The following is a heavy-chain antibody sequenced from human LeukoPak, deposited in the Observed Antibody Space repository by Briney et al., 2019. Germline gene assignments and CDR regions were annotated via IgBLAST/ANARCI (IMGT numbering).Heavy chain of an antibody. CDR1: GGSISSYY. J-gene: IGHJ6*03. CDR2: IYTSGST. D-gene: IGHD3-16*01. Sequence: SETLSLTCTVSGGSISSYYWSWIRQPAGKGLEWIGRIYTSGSTNYNPSLKSRVTMSVDTSKNQFSLKLSSVTAADTAVYYCARGGSYYYYYYMDVWGKGTTVTISS. CDR3: ARGGSYYYYYYMDV. V-gene: IGHV4-4*07.